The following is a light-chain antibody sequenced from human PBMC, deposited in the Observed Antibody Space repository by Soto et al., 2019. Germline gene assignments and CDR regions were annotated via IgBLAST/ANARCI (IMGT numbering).Light chain of an antibody. CDR2: KAS. CDR1: QSVDTC. CDR3: QQFYRYPWT. V-gene: IGKV1-5*03. J-gene: IGKJ1*01. Sequence: DLQMTQSPSTLSASVGDRVTITCRASQSVDTCLAWYQQKPGKAPHLLIDKASSLETGVPSRCSGSGSVTEFTLTISSLQPDDFATYYCQQFYRYPWTFGQGTKVEIK.